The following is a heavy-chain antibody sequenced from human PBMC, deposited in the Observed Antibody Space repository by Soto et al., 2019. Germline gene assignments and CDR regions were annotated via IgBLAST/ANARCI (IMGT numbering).Heavy chain of an antibody. J-gene: IGHJ4*02. CDR2: ITWNSRVL. D-gene: IGHD3-3*01. CDR1: GFTFSSYA. Sequence: SLRLSCAASGFTFSSYAMSWFRQAPGKGLEWVSGITWNSRVLAYADSVKGRFTISRDNARNSLYLQMDSLRDEDTALYYCAKGRYDFWSPYYLHSCGQGSLGTVSS. CDR3: AKGRYDFWSPYYLHS. V-gene: IGHV3-9*01.